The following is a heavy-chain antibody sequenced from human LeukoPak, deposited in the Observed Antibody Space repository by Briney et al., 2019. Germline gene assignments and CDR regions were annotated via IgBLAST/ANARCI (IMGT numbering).Heavy chain of an antibody. J-gene: IGHJ4*02. CDR2: IVVGSGNT. V-gene: IGHV1-58*01. Sequence: ASVKVSCKASGFTFTSSAVQWVRQARGQRLEWIGWIVVGSGNTNYAQKFQERVTITRDMSTSTAYMELSSLRSEDTAVYYCAADRVVGASPPSWENYWGQGTLVTVSP. CDR1: GFTFTSSA. D-gene: IGHD1-26*01. CDR3: AADRVVGASPPSWENY.